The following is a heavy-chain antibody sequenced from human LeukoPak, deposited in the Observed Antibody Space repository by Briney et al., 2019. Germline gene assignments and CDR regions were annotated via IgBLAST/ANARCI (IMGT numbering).Heavy chain of an antibody. J-gene: IGHJ4*02. D-gene: IGHD3-9*01. CDR1: GNTFINYW. V-gene: IGHV5-51*01. CDR2: IYPGGSDT. Sequence: GESLKISCKGSGNTFINYWIGWVRQLPGKGLEWMGIIYPGGSDTRYSPSFQGQVTISADKSISTAYLQWSSLKASDTAMYYCARQEYDILTGYYTNFDYWGQGTLVTVSS. CDR3: ARQEYDILTGYYTNFDY.